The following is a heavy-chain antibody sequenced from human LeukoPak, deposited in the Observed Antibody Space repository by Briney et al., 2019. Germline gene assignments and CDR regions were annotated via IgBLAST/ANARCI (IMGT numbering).Heavy chain of an antibody. J-gene: IGHJ6*02. CDR3: ARGPGSDDILTGPSYGMDV. CDR1: GGSNSSGGYY. V-gene: IGHV4-31*03. CDR2: IYYSGST. Sequence: SETLSLTCTVSGGSNSSGGYYWSWIRQHPGKGLEWIVYIYYSGSTYYNPSLKSRVTISVYTSKNQFSLKLSSVTAADTAVYYCARGPGSDDILTGPSYGMDVWGQGTTVTVSS. D-gene: IGHD3-9*01.